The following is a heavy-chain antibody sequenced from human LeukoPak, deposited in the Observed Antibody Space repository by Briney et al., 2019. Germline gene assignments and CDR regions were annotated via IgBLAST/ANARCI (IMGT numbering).Heavy chain of an antibody. CDR1: GFIFSNYA. D-gene: IGHD3-16*01. Sequence: GGSLRLSCAGPGFIFSNYAMSWVRQAPGKGLEWVSGIKGNGFDTYYADSVKGRFTVSRDNSKNTLSLQMNSLSAEDTAVYYCAKDTGPLMITFGGVVISYFDYWGQGALVTVSS. V-gene: IGHV3-23*01. CDR3: AKDTGPLMITFGGVVISYFDY. CDR2: IKGNGFDT. J-gene: IGHJ4*02.